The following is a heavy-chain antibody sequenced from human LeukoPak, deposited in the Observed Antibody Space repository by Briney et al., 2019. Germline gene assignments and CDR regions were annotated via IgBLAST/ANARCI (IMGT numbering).Heavy chain of an antibody. CDR3: ARTFGYCSTTSCSKPFDI. CDR1: GYTFTDQF. CDR2: INPNSGVT. J-gene: IGHJ3*02. Sequence: ASVKVSCKASGYTFTDQFTHWMRQAPGQGLEWMGWINPNSGVTNYAQKFQGRVTMSRDTSISTAYIELNRLTSDDTAVYYCARTFGYCSTTSCSKPFDIWGQGTMVTVSS. V-gene: IGHV1-2*02. D-gene: IGHD2-2*01.